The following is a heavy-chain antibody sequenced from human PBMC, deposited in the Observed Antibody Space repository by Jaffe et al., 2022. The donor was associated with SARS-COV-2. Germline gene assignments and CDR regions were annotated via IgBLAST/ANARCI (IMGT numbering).Heavy chain of an antibody. J-gene: IGHJ6*02. CDR3: ARDGCSGGSCYREDYYGMDV. D-gene: IGHD2-15*01. Sequence: QVQLVESGGGLVKPGGSLRLSCAASGFTFSDYYMSWIRQAPGKGLEWVSYISSSGSTIYYADSVKGRFTISRDNAKNSLYLQMNSLRAEDTAVYYCARDGCSGGSCYREDYYGMDVWGQGTTVTVSS. CDR2: ISSSGSTI. CDR1: GFTFSDYY. V-gene: IGHV3-11*01.